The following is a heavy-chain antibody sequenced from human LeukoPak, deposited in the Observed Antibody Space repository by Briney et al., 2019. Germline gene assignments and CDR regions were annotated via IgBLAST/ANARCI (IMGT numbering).Heavy chain of an antibody. CDR2: IYSSGST. Sequence: PSETLSLTCTVSGGSISSYYWTWIRQPAGKGLEWIGRIYSSGSTNYNPSLKSRVTISVDTSKNQFSLKLSSGTAADTAVYYCARFIWSGYYMAFDIWGQGTMVTVSS. CDR1: GGSISSYY. CDR3: ARFIWSGYYMAFDI. D-gene: IGHD3-3*01. V-gene: IGHV4-4*07. J-gene: IGHJ3*02.